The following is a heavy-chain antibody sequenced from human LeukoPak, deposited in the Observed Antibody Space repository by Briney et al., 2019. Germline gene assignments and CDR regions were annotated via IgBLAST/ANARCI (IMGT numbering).Heavy chain of an antibody. D-gene: IGHD1-26*01. CDR2: IYPGDPDT. V-gene: IGHV5-51*01. CDR3: ARRLHSGDSMTAFDY. J-gene: IGHJ4*02. CDR1: GFSFTTHW. Sequence: GESLKISCKASGFSFTTHWIGWVRQMPGKGLEWMGSIYPGDPDTRYSPSFKGQVTISADKSISTAYLQWSSLRASDTAMYFCARRLHSGDSMTAFDYWGQGTLVTVSS.